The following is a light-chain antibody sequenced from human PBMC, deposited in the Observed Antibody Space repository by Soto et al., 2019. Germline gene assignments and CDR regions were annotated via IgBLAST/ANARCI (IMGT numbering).Light chain of an antibody. J-gene: IGKJ5*01. Sequence: EIVLTQSPGTLSLSPGERATLSCRASQSVSSSYLAWYQQKPGQAPRLLISVASRRATGIPDRFSGSGSGTDFTLTISRLEPEDFAVYYCQQYGSSPPVTFGQGTRLEIK. V-gene: IGKV3-20*01. CDR1: QSVSSSY. CDR2: VAS. CDR3: QQYGSSPPVT.